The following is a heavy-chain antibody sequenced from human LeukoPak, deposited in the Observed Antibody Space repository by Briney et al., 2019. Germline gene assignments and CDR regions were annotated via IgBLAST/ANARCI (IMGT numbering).Heavy chain of an antibody. CDR2: ISSSSSYI. CDR1: GFTFSSYS. V-gene: IGHV3-21*01. D-gene: IGHD3-22*01. Sequence: GGVLRLSCAASGFTFSSYSMNWVRQAPGKGLEWVSSISSSSSYIYYADSVKGRFTISRDNAKNSLYLQMNSLRAEDTAVYYCARDWIWYYYDSSGYYPAPFDYWGQGTLVTVSS. CDR3: ARDWIWYYYDSSGYYPAPFDY. J-gene: IGHJ4*02.